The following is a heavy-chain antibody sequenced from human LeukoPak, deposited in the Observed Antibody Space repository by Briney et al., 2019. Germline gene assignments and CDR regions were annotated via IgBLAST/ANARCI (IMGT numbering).Heavy chain of an antibody. CDR3: ARGDSGTYVWGSIIDY. Sequence: GGSLRLSCAASGFTFSSYAMSWVRQAPGKGLEWVSAISGSGGSTYYADSVEGRFTISRDNSKNTLYLQMNSLRAEDTAVYYCARGDSGTYVWGSIIDYWGQGTLVTVSS. CDR2: ISGSGGST. V-gene: IGHV3-23*01. CDR1: GFTFSSYA. J-gene: IGHJ4*02. D-gene: IGHD3-16*01.